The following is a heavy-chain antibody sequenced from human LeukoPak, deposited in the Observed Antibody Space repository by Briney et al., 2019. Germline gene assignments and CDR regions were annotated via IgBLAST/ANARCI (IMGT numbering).Heavy chain of an antibody. D-gene: IGHD1-1*01. J-gene: IGHJ4*02. Sequence: PGGSLRLSCAASGFTFSGFAMNWVRQAPGKGPEWVSAISGGGGSTYYADSVKGRFTISRDNSKNTLYLQMNSLRAEDTAVYYCARDLPNENFDYWGQGTLVTVSS. V-gene: IGHV3-23*01. CDR1: GFTFSGFA. CDR2: ISGGGGST. CDR3: ARDLPNENFDY.